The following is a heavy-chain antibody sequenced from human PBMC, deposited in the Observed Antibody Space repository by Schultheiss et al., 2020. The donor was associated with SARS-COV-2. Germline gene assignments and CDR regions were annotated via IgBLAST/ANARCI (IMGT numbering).Heavy chain of an antibody. V-gene: IGHV4-34*01. Sequence: SQTLSLTCAVYGGSFGGYYWSWIRQPPGKGLEWIGEINHSGTTNYNPSLKSRVTISVDTSKNQFSLKLSSVTAADTAVYYCAREVYAPYYYYYAMDFWGQGTTVTVSS. J-gene: IGHJ6*02. CDR2: INHSGTT. D-gene: IGHD2-8*01. CDR3: AREVYAPYYYYYAMDF. CDR1: GGSFGGYY.